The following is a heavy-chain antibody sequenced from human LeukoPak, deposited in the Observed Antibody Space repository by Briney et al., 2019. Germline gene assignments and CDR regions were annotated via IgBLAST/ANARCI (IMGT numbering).Heavy chain of an antibody. V-gene: IGHV4-34*01. CDR2: INHSGST. J-gene: IGHJ4*02. CDR1: GGSFSGYY. D-gene: IGHD6-13*01. CDR3: ASFLYSSSTTSYFDY. Sequence: SGTLSLTCAVYGGSFSGYYWSWIRQPPGKGLEWIGEINHSGSTNYNPSLKSRVTISVDTSKNQFSLKLSSVTAADTAVYYCASFLYSSSTTSYFDYWGQGTLVTVSS.